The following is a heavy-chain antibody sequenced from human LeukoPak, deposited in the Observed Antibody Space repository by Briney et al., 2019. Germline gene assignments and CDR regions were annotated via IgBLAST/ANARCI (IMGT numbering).Heavy chain of an antibody. V-gene: IGHV4-34*01. Sequence: SETLSLTCAVYGGSFSGYYWSWIRQPPGKGLEWIGEINHSGSTNYNPSLKSRVTISVDTSKNQFSLKLSSVTAADTAVYYCARRRGIAARRFDAFDIWGQGTMVTVSS. J-gene: IGHJ3*02. CDR3: ARRRGIAARRFDAFDI. CDR2: INHSGST. D-gene: IGHD6-6*01. CDR1: GGSFSGYY.